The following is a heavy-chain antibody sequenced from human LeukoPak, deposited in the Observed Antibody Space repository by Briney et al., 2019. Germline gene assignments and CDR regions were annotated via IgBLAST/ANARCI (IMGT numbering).Heavy chain of an antibody. V-gene: IGHV4-59*01. CDR3: ARSEGSGSYFDY. D-gene: IGHD3-10*01. Sequence: PSETLSLTCSVSGGSINSYYWSWIRQPPGKGLEWIGYISYGGSTKSNPSLKSRVTMSLGTSKNQFSLKLSSVTAADTAVYYCARSEGSGSYFDYWGQGTLVTVSS. CDR1: GGSINSYY. J-gene: IGHJ4*02. CDR2: ISYGGST.